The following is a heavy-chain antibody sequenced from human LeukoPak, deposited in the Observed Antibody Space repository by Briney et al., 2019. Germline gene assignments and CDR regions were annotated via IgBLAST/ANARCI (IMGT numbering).Heavy chain of an antibody. Sequence: GGSRRLSCAASGFTFSSYGMHWVRQAPGKGLEWAAFIRYDGSNKYYADSVKGRFTISRDNSKNTLYLQMNSLRAEDTAVYYCAKTQWELPSPPPPYFDYWGQGTLVTVSS. D-gene: IGHD1-26*01. CDR1: GFTFSSYG. V-gene: IGHV3-30*02. J-gene: IGHJ4*02. CDR3: AKTQWELPSPPPPYFDY. CDR2: IRYDGSNK.